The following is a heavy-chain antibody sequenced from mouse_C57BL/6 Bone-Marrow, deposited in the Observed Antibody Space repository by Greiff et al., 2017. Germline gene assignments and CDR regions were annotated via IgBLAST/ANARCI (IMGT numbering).Heavy chain of an antibody. J-gene: IGHJ3*01. Sequence: EVKVVESGGGLVKPGGSLKLSCAASGFTFSDYGMHWVRQAPEKGLEWVAHISSGSSTIYYADTVKGRFTISRDNAKNTLFLQMTSLRSEDTAMYYCARKVDYYGSSPPYWGQGTLVTVSA. D-gene: IGHD1-1*01. CDR1: GFTFSDYG. V-gene: IGHV5-17*01. CDR3: ARKVDYYGSSPPY. CDR2: ISSGSSTI.